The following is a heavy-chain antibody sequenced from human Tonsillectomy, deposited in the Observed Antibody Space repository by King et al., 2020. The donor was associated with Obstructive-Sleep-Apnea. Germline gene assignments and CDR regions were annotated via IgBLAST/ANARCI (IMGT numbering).Heavy chain of an antibody. CDR2: ISGSGGST. CDR3: AKMKTDCSSTSCYEYLHFDY. J-gene: IGHJ4*02. Sequence: VQLVESGGGLVQPGGSLRLSCAASGFTFSSYAMSWVRQAPGKGLEWVSAISGSGGSTYYADSVKGRFTISRDNSKNTLYLQMNSLRAEDTAVYYCAKMKTDCSSTSCYEYLHFDYWGQGTLVTVSS. V-gene: IGHV3-23*04. D-gene: IGHD2-2*01. CDR1: GFTFSSYA.